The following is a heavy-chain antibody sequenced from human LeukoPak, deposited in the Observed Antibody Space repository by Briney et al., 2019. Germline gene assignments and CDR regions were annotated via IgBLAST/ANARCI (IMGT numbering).Heavy chain of an antibody. V-gene: IGHV1-2*02. D-gene: IGHD1-26*01. J-gene: IGHJ4*02. CDR3: SGSYYVYYFEY. Sequence: ASVKVSCKASEYTFTAYYMHWVRHAPGQGLEWMGWINPTSGGTNYAQKFQGRVSLTRDTSISTAYMELSRLTSDDTAVYYCSGSYYVYYFEYWGQGTLVTVSS. CDR1: EYTFTAYY. CDR2: INPTSGGT.